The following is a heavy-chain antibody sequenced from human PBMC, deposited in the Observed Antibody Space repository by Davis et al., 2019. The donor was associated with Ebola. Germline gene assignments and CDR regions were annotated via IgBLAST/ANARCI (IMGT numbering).Heavy chain of an antibody. Sequence: PGGSLRLSCVASGFTFSSYAIHWVRLAPGKGLEWISVISYDGRASTYANSVKGRFTISRDNSRSTLYLQITRPTTEDTAVYYCAREMGNTNYLDYWGQGALVTVSS. D-gene: IGHD2-2*01. CDR3: AREMGNTNYLDY. CDR2: ISYDGRAS. V-gene: IGHV3-30*04. J-gene: IGHJ4*02. CDR1: GFTFSSYA.